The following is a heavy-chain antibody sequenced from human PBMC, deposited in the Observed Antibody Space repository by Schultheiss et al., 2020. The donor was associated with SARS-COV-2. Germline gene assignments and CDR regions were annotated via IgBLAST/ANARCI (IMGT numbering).Heavy chain of an antibody. CDR3: ARPYSSAWHFSDY. D-gene: IGHD6-19*01. CDR2: IYPGDSDT. V-gene: IGHV5-51*01. J-gene: IGHJ4*02. Sequence: GESLKISCKSSGYSFTSYWISWVRQMPGKGPEWMGIIYPGDSDTRYSPSFQGQVTISADKSISTAYLQWSRLKASDTAMYYCARPYSSAWHFSDYWGQGTLVTVSS. CDR1: GYSFTSYW.